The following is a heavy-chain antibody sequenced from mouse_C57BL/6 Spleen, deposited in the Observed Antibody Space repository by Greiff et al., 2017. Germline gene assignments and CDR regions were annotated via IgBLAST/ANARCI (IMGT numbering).Heavy chain of an antibody. D-gene: IGHD1-1*01. V-gene: IGHV1-50*01. Sequence: VKLQQPGAELVKPGASVKLSCKASGYTFTSYGRQWVKQRPGQGLGWIGEIDPSDSYTNYNQKFKGKATLTVDTSSSPAYMQLSSLTSEDSAVYYCARYPPHYYGSSYDNAMDYWGQGTSVTVSS. CDR3: ARYPPHYYGSSYDNAMDY. CDR1: GYTFTSYG. J-gene: IGHJ4*01. CDR2: IDPSDSYT.